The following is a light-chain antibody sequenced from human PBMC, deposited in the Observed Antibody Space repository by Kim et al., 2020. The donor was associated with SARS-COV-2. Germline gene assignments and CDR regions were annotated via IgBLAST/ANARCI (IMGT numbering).Light chain of an antibody. CDR3: TSYAGSNNLDV. V-gene: IGLV2-8*01. CDR2: EVN. J-gene: IGLJ1*01. Sequence: QSITIASTRTRSDIGAYKYVSWYPQHPGKAPTLMIYEVNRRPSGVPDRFSRSKSGNTASLTVSGLQAEDEADYYCTSYAGSNNLDVFGTGTKVTVL. CDR1: RSDIGAYKY.